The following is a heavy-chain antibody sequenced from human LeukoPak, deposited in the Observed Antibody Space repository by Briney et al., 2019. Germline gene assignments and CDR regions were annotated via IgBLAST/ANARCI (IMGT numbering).Heavy chain of an antibody. CDR3: ARILRYQLVDYHALDV. J-gene: IGHJ6*02. Sequence: GGSLRLSCAASGFRFSXXXXXXVRQAXGXXXXXXXXXDGTSAYXYXGXSXXXXXXXXRDNAKSSVSLQMNSLRDDDTAVYYCARILRYQLVDYHALDVWGQGATVTVSS. D-gene: IGHD2-2*01. CDR2: XDGTSAYX. V-gene: IGHV3-21*01. CDR1: GFRFSXXX.